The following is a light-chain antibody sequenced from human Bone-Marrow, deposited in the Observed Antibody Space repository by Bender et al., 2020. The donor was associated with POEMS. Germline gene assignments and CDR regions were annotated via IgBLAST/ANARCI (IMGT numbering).Light chain of an antibody. CDR1: PLSKQY. J-gene: IGLJ3*02. CDR2: KDT. CDR3: QSADSSATSWV. Sequence: ARITCSGHPLSKQYAYWYQQKSGQAPLLLIYKDTERPSGIPDRFSGSSSGTTVTLTINTVQAEDEGDYYCQSADSSATSWVFGGGTKLTVL. V-gene: IGLV3-25*03.